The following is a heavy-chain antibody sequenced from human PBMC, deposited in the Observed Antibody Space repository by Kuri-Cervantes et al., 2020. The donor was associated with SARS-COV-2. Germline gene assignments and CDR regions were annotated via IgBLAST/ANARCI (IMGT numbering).Heavy chain of an antibody. CDR1: GFTFDDYA. CDR2: ISWNSGSI. Sequence: GGSLRLSCAASGFTFDDYAMHWVRQAPGKGLEWVSGISWNSGSIGYADSVKGRFTISRDNAKNSLYLQMNSLRAEDTDLYYCAKDIIAAAGMTIDYWGQGTLVTVSS. V-gene: IGHV3-9*01. D-gene: IGHD6-13*01. J-gene: IGHJ4*02. CDR3: AKDIIAAAGMTIDY.